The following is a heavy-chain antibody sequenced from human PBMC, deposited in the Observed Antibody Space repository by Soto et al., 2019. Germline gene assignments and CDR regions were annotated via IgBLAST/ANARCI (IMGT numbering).Heavy chain of an antibody. CDR3: ARAGAATLSDY. Sequence: SETLSLTCTVSGGSISNYYCSWIRQPPGKGLEWIGYMYYSGSTNYNPSLKSRVTISVDTSKNRFSLKLSSVTAADTAVYYCARAGAATLSDYWGQGTLVTVSS. CDR2: MYYSGST. V-gene: IGHV4-59*01. J-gene: IGHJ4*02. D-gene: IGHD2-15*01. CDR1: GGSISNYY.